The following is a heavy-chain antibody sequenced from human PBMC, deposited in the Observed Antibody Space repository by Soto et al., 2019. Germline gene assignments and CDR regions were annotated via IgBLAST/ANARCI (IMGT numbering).Heavy chain of an antibody. Sequence: SVKVSCKASGYTFTSYAMNWVRQAPGQRLEWMGGIIPIFGTANYAQKFQGRVTITADESTSTAYMELSSLRSEDTAVYYCARDKLELRSYWYFDLWGRGTLVTVPQ. V-gene: IGHV1-69*13. CDR3: ARDKLELRSYWYFDL. CDR1: GYTFTSYA. D-gene: IGHD1-7*01. J-gene: IGHJ2*01. CDR2: IIPIFGTA.